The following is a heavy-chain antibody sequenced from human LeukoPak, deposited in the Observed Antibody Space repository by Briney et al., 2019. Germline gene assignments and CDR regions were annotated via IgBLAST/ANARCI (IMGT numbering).Heavy chain of an antibody. Sequence: GRSLRLSCAASGFTFSTYSMNWVRQAPGKGLEWVSTITSSGTYIYYADSVKGRFIISRDNANLYLQMNSLRAEDTAVYYCARETNTSDTSGYIRADVRRDDYWGQGTLVTVSS. CDR2: ITSSGTYI. CDR1: GFTFSTYS. V-gene: IGHV3-21*01. J-gene: IGHJ4*02. D-gene: IGHD3-22*01. CDR3: ARETNTSDTSGYIRADVRRDDY.